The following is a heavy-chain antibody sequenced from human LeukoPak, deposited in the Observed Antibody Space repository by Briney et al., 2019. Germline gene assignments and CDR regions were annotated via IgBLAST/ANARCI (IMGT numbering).Heavy chain of an antibody. CDR2: ISSSSTYT. CDR3: ARDAGYSSSCYYY. CDR1: GFTFSSYS. J-gene: IGHJ4*02. D-gene: IGHD6-13*01. V-gene: IGHV3-21*01. Sequence: GGSLRLSCAASGFTFSSYSMSWVRQAPGKGLEWISSISSSSTYTYYADSVKGRFTISKDNAKNSLYLQMNSLRAEDTAVYYCARDAGYSSSCYYYWGQGTLVTVSS.